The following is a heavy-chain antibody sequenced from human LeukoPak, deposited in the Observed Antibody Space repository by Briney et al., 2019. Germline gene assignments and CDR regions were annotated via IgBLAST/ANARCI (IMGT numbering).Heavy chain of an antibody. CDR1: GGSFSGYY. J-gene: IGHJ6*02. Sequence: SETLSLTCAVYGGSFSGYYWSWIRQPPGKGLEWIGEINHSGGTNYNPSLKSRVTISVDTSKNQFSLKLSSVTAADTAVYYCARTRGHYYYGMDVWGQGTTVTVSS. D-gene: IGHD5-24*01. CDR3: ARTRGHYYYGMDV. V-gene: IGHV4-34*01. CDR2: INHSGGT.